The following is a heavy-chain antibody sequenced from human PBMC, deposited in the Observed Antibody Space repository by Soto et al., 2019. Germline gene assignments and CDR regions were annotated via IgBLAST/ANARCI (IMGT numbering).Heavy chain of an antibody. Sequence: QVQLVESGGGVVQPGRSLRLSCAASGFTFSSYAMHWVRQAPGKGLEWVAVISYDGSNKYYADSVKGRFTISRDNSKNTLYLQMTSLRAEDTAVYYCARVHLQYQLLVGGMDVWGQGTTVTVSS. CDR3: ARVHLQYQLLVGGMDV. CDR2: ISYDGSNK. J-gene: IGHJ6*02. CDR1: GFTFSSYA. V-gene: IGHV3-30-3*01. D-gene: IGHD2-2*01.